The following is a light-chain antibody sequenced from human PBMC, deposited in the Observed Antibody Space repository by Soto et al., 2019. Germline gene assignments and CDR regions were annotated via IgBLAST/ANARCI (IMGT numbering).Light chain of an antibody. Sequence: QSVLTQPRSVSGSPGQSVTISCTGSSSDFGYYNFVSWYQQHPGRAPKLLIYDVSNRPSGVPDRFSASRSGNTASLPISGLQGKNEADYYCCAYAGRYVFGTGTKVTVL. J-gene: IGLJ1*01. CDR1: SSDFGYYNF. CDR2: DVS. V-gene: IGLV2-11*01. CDR3: CAYAGRYV.